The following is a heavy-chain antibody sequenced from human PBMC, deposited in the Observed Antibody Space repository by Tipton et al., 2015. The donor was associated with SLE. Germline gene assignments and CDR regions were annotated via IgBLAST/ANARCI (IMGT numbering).Heavy chain of an antibody. J-gene: IGHJ4*02. V-gene: IGHV3-21*01. CDR2: ISDRSSYI. CDR3: ARERYCSGGSCFDY. CDR1: GLTFSTYS. Sequence: SLRLSCAASGLTFSTYSMNWVRQAPGKGLEWVSSISDRSSYIYYADSVKGRFTISRDNAKNSVYLQMNSLRVEDTAVYYCARERYCSGGSCFDYWGQGTLVTVSS. D-gene: IGHD2-15*01.